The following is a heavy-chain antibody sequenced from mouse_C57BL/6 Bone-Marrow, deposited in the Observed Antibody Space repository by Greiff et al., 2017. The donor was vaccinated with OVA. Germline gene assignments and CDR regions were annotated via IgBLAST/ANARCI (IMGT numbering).Heavy chain of an antibody. CDR1: GYTFTSYW. J-gene: IGHJ4*01. CDR3: ARRGLRFYAMDY. Sequence: QVQLQQPGAELVKPGASVKMSCKASGYTFTSYWITWVKQRPGQGLEWIGDIYPGSGSTNYNEKFKSKATLTVDTSSSTAYMQLSSRTSEDSAVYYCARRGLRFYAMDYWGQGTSVTVSS. D-gene: IGHD1-1*01. V-gene: IGHV1-55*01. CDR2: IYPGSGST.